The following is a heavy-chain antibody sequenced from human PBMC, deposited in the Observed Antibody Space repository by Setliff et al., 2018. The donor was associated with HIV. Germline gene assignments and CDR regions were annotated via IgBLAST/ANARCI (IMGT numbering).Heavy chain of an antibody. CDR1: GGSFSSYA. V-gene: IGHV1-69*13. CDR2: IIPIFGTA. D-gene: IGHD2-15*01. Sequence: SVKVSCKASGGSFSSYAITWVRQAPGQRLEWMGGIIPIFGTANYAQKFQGRVTITADESTSTAYMELSSLRSEDTAVYYCARDSRDIVVVIAPEPEPYYYYGMDVWGEGTTVTVSS. CDR3: ARDSRDIVVVIAPEPEPYYYYGMDV. J-gene: IGHJ6*04.